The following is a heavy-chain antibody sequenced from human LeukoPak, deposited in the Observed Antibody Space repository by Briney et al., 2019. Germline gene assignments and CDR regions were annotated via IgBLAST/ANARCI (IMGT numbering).Heavy chain of an antibody. CDR3: ARVDTATGGGDYFDY. CDR1: GFTLSSYE. J-gene: IGHJ4*02. D-gene: IGHD5-18*01. Sequence: PGGSLRLSCAASGFTLSSYEMNWVRQAPGKGLEWVSSISSSSSYIYYADSVKGRFTISRDNAKNSLYLQMNSLRAEDTAVYYCARVDTATGGGDYFDYWGQGTLVTVSS. V-gene: IGHV3-21*01. CDR2: ISSSSSYI.